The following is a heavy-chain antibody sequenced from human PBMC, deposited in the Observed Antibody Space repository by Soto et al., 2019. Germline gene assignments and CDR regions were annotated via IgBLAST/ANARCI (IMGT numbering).Heavy chain of an antibody. J-gene: IGHJ3*01. CDR3: VRGIGAGGAFDV. D-gene: IGHD3-10*01. CDR2: ISRSGTTI. V-gene: IGHV3-11*01. CDR1: GFTFSDYY. Sequence: GGSLRLSCAASGFTFSDYYMSWIRRAPGKGPEWVSHISRSGTTIYYGDSVRGRFTISRDNAKMSLYLQMNSLRAEDTAVYFCVRGIGAGGAFDVWGQGTKVTVSS.